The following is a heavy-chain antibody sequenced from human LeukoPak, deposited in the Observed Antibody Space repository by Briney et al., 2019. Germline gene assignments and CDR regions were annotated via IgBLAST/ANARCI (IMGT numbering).Heavy chain of an antibody. V-gene: IGHV4-59*08. CDR3: VRAQRLFDY. CDR2: IYYSGST. D-gene: IGHD6-25*01. CDR1: GGSISSSY. Sequence: SETLSLTCTVSGGSISSSYWSWGRQPPGKGLEWIGYIYYSGSTNYNPSLKSRVTISVDTSKNQFSLKLSSVTAAGTAVYFCVRAQRLFDYWGQGTLVTVSS. J-gene: IGHJ4*02.